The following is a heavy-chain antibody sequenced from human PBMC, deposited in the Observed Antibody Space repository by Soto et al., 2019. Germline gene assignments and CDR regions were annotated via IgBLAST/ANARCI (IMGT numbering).Heavy chain of an antibody. J-gene: IGHJ4*02. CDR1: GESFSGYY. V-gene: IGHV4-34*01. D-gene: IGHD3-22*01. CDR2: INRHGST. Sequence: SETLSLTCGVYGESFSGYYWTWIRQPPGKGLEWIGEINRHGSTNYNPSLKSRVTVSVDTSKRQFSLSLTSVTAADTAVYYCARGGYWRFDYWGQGSLVTVSS. CDR3: ARGGYWRFDY.